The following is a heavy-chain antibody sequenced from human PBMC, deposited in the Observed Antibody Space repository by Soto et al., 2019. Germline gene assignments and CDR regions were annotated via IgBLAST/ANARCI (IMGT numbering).Heavy chain of an antibody. CDR1: GYTFTSYG. Sequence: SVKVSCKASGYTFTSYGISWVRQAPVQGLEWMGWISAYNGNTNYAQKLQGRVTMTTDTSTSTAYMELRSLRSDDTAVYYCARSDYYDSSGYSPFDYWGQGTLVTVSS. D-gene: IGHD3-22*01. CDR2: ISAYNGNT. CDR3: ARSDYYDSSGYSPFDY. V-gene: IGHV1-18*04. J-gene: IGHJ4*02.